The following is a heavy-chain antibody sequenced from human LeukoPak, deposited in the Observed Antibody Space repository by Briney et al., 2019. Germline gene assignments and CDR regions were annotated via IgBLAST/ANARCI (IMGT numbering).Heavy chain of an antibody. CDR2: IYYSGST. Sequence: SETLSLTCTVSGGSISSYYWSWIRQPPGKGLEWIGYIYYSGSTNYNPSLKSRVTISVGTSKNQFSLKLSSVTAADTAVYYCARGRSTMVRGVFSYYYYYGMDVWGQGTTVTVSS. CDR1: GGSISSYY. J-gene: IGHJ6*02. CDR3: ARGRSTMVRGVFSYYYYYGMDV. D-gene: IGHD3-10*01. V-gene: IGHV4-59*12.